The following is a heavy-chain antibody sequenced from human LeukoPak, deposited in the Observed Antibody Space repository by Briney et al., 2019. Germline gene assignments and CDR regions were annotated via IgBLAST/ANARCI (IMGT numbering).Heavy chain of an antibody. Sequence: GGSLRLSCAASGFTFSSYAMSWVRQAPGKGLEWVSAISGSGGSKYYADSVKGRFTISRDNSKNTLHLQMNSLRAEDTAVYYCASFVVRGVVHWFDPWGQGTLVTVSS. J-gene: IGHJ5*02. CDR1: GFTFSSYA. CDR3: ASFVVRGVVHWFDP. V-gene: IGHV3-23*01. D-gene: IGHD3-10*01. CDR2: ISGSGGSK.